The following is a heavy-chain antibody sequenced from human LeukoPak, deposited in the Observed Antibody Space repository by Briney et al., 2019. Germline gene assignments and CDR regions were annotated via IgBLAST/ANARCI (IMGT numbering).Heavy chain of an antibody. Sequence: ASVKVSCKASGYTFTSYDINWVRQATGQGLEWMGWINTNTGNPTYAQGFTGRFVFSLDTSVNTAYLQISSLKAEDTAIYYCARVQGYCSTTSCYPHYWGQGTLVTVSS. CDR2: INTNTGNP. V-gene: IGHV7-4-1*02. CDR3: ARVQGYCSTTSCYPHY. D-gene: IGHD2-2*01. J-gene: IGHJ4*02. CDR1: GYTFTSYD.